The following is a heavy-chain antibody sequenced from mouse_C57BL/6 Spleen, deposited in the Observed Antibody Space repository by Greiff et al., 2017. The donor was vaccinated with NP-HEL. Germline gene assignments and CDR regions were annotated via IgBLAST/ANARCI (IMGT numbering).Heavy chain of an antibody. Sequence: QVQLQQPGAELVKPGASVKLSCKASGYTFTSYWMHWVKQRPGQGLEWIGMIHPNSGSTNYNEKFKSKATLTVDKSSSTAYMQLSSLTSEDSAVYYWARSGVKDAMDYWGQGTSVTVSS. CDR3: ARSGVKDAMDY. CDR2: IHPNSGST. D-gene: IGHD1-3*01. CDR1: GYTFTSYW. V-gene: IGHV1-64*01. J-gene: IGHJ4*01.